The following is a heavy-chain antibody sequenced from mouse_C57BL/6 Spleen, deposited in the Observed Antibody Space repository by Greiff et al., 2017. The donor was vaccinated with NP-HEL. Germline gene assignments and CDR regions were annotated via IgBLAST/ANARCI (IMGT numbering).Heavy chain of an antibody. CDR2: IYPGDGDT. CDR3: AREFSYFDY. V-gene: IGHV1-82*01. Sequence: VQLQQSGPELVKPGASVKISCKASGYAFSSSWMNWVKQRPGKGLEWIGRIYPGDGDTNYNGKFKGKSTLTADKSSSTAYMQLSSLTSEDSAVYFCAREFSYFDYWGQGTTLTVSS. CDR1: GYAFSSSW. J-gene: IGHJ2*01.